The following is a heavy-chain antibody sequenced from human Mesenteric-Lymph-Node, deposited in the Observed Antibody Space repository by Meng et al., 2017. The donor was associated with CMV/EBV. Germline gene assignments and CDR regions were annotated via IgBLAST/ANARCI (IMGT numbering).Heavy chain of an antibody. J-gene: IGHJ6*02. CDR3: ARGVGTYDFSSAYSYFYDMGV. CDR2: ISSSGFTI. Sequence: GESLKISCTASGFTFSDYYMTWIRQAPGKGLERVSYISSSGFTIYYADSVRGRFTMSRDNAENSLYLQMDGVRAEDTAVYYCARGVGTYDFSSAYSYFYDMGVWGQGTTVTVSS. CDR1: GFTFSDYY. D-gene: IGHD3-3*01. V-gene: IGHV3-11*04.